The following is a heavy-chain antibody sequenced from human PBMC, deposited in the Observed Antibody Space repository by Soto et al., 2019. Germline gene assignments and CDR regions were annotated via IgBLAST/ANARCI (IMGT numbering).Heavy chain of an antibody. V-gene: IGHV1-18*01. CDR3: ARPSGGYGDYAWSLKY. CDR1: GYTFTGYA. CDR2: ISAYNGNT. D-gene: IGHD4-17*01. J-gene: IGHJ4*02. Sequence: QVQLVQSGAEVKKPGASVKVSCKASGYTFTGYAIGWVRQAPGQGLEWMGWISAYNGNTYYAQKFQDRLTMTTDTSTSTAYMELRSLRSDDTAVYYCARPSGGYGDYAWSLKYWGQGTLVTVSS.